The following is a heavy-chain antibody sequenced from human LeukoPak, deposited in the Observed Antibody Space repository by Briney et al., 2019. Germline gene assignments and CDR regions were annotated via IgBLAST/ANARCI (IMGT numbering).Heavy chain of an antibody. CDR3: AKDLRVAAAGTSDY. J-gene: IGHJ4*02. D-gene: IGHD6-13*01. CDR1: GFTFSSYA. CDR2: ISGSGGST. Sequence: GGSLRLSCAASGFTFSSYAMSWVRQAPGKGLEWVSAISGSGGSTYYADSVKGRFTISRDNPKNTLYLQMNSLRAEDTAVYYCAKDLRVAAAGTSDYWGQGTLVTVSS. V-gene: IGHV3-23*01.